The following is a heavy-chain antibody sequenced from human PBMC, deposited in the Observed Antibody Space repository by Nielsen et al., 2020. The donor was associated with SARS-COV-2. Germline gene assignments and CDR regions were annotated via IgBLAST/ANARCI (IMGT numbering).Heavy chain of an antibody. CDR2: IYYSGST. Sequence: SETLSLTCTVSGGTISSYYLSWIRQAPGKGLEWIGYIYYSGSTNYNPALKSRVTISADTSKNQFSLKLSSVTAADTAVYYCASIRGGAPDINYYYYGMDVWGQGTTVTVSS. CDR1: GGTISSYY. V-gene: IGHV4-59*01. J-gene: IGHJ6*02. CDR3: ASIRGGAPDINYYYYGMDV. D-gene: IGHD1-14*01.